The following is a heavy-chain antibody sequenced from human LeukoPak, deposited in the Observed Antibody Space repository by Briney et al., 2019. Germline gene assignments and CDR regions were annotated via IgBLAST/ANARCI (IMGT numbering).Heavy chain of an antibody. CDR2: IYHSGST. CDR3: ARSMGYDFWSGYLYY. D-gene: IGHD3-3*01. J-gene: IGHJ4*02. CDR1: GYSISSGYY. Sequence: RASETLSLTCAVSGYSISSGYYWGWIRQPPGKGLEWIGSIYHSGSTYYNPSLKSRVTISVDTSKNQFSLKLSSVTAADTAVYYCARSMGYDFWSGYLYYWGQGTLVTVSS. V-gene: IGHV4-38-2*01.